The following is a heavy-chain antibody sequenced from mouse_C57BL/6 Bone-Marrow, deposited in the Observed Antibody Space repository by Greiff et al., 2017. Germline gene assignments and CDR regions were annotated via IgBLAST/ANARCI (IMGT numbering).Heavy chain of an antibody. CDR3: ARTGTVVFDY. J-gene: IGHJ2*01. V-gene: IGHV1-55*01. Sequence: QVQLKQSGAELVKPGASVKMSCKASGYTFTSYWITWVKQRPGQGLEWIGDIYPGSGSTNYNEKFKSKATLTVDTSSSPAYMQRSSLTSEDSAVYYCARTGTVVFDYWGQGTTLTVSS. CDR2: IYPGSGST. D-gene: IGHD1-1*01. CDR1: GYTFTSYW.